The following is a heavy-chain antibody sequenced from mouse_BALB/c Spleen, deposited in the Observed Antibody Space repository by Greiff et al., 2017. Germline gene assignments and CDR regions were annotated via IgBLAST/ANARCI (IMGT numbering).Heavy chain of an antibody. CDR2: IYPGSGNT. D-gene: IGHD1-1*01. Sequence: QVQLQQSGAELVRPGTSVKISCKASGYAFTNYWLGWVKQRPGHGLEWIGDIYPGSGNTYYNEKFKGKATLTADKSSSTAYMQLSSLTSEDSAVYFCARRIITTVPYLDYWGQGTTLTVSS. CDR1: GYAFTNYW. V-gene: IGHV1-63*01. CDR3: ARRIITTVPYLDY. J-gene: IGHJ2*01.